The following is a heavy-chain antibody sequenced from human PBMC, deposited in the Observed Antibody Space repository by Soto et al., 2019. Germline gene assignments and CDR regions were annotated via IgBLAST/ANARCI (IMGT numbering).Heavy chain of an antibody. V-gene: IGHV4-31*03. CDR3: ARAEKATIFGVPPPASGMDV. CDR1: GGSISSGGYY. Sequence: QVQLQESGPGLVKPSQTLSLTCTVSGGSISSGGYYWSWIRQHPGKGLEWIGYIYYSGSTYYNPSPQSRVTISVYTSKSQFSLKLSSVTAADTAVYYCARAEKATIFGVPPPASGMDVWGQGTTVTVSS. CDR2: IYYSGST. J-gene: IGHJ6*02. D-gene: IGHD3-3*01.